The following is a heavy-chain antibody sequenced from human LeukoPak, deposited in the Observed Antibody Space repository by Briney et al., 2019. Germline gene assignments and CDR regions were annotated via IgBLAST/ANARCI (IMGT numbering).Heavy chain of an antibody. CDR1: GSTFSSYA. CDR2: ISGGGGTT. D-gene: IGHD5-12*01. Sequence: QPGGPLRLSCAASGSTFSSYAMNWVRQAPGKGLEWVSAISGGGGTTYYADSVKGRFTISRDNSKNTLFLQMNSLRAEDTAVYYCAKDREGLSSGYDLEYFDYWGQGTLVTVSS. CDR3: AKDREGLSSGYDLEYFDY. V-gene: IGHV3-23*01. J-gene: IGHJ4*02.